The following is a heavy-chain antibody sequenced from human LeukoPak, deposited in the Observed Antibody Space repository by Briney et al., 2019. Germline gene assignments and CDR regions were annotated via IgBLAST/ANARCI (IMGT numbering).Heavy chain of an antibody. CDR1: GGTFSSYA. CDR2: IIPILGIA. D-gene: IGHD3-10*01. CDR3: ASEFGDTMVRGVIRD. V-gene: IGHV1-69*04. Sequence: SVKVSCKATGGTFSSYAISWVRQAPGQGLEWMGRIIPILGIANYAQKFQGRVTITADKSTSTAYMELSSLRSEDTAVYYCASEFGDTMVRGVIRDRGQGTLVTVSS. J-gene: IGHJ4*02.